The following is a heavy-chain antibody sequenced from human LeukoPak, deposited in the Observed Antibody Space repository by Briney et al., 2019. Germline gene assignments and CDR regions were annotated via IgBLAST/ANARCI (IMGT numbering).Heavy chain of an antibody. CDR1: GYTFTGYY. J-gene: IGHJ6*02. CDR3: AKRQYCSGGSCYSPKFLYYYYGMDV. D-gene: IGHD2-15*01. Sequence: ASVKVSCKASGYTFTGYYMHWVRQAPGQGLEWMGWINANSGGTNYAQKFQGRVTMTRDTSISTAYMELSRLRSDDTAVYYCAKRQYCSGGSCYSPKFLYYYYGMDVWGQGTTVTVSS. CDR2: INANSGGT. V-gene: IGHV1-2*02.